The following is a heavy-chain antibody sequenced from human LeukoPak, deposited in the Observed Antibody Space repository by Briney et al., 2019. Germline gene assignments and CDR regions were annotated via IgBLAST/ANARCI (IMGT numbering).Heavy chain of an antibody. CDR3: AREESVRGVGDY. V-gene: IGHV1-2*06. CDR2: INPNSGGT. Sequence: ASVKVSCKASGYTFTGYYMHWVRQAPGQGLEWMGRINPNSGGTNYAQKFQGRATMTRDTSIGTAYMELSRLRSDDTAVYYCAREESVRGVGDYWGQGTLVTVSS. J-gene: IGHJ4*02. D-gene: IGHD3-10*01. CDR1: GYTFTGYY.